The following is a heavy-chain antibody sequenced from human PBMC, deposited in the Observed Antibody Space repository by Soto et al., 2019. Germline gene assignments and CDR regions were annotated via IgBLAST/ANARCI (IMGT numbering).Heavy chain of an antibody. CDR1: GFTFSNYW. D-gene: IGHD2-15*01. V-gene: IGHV3-74*01. Sequence: GVSLRLSCAASGFTFSNYWMHWVRQAPGKGLVWVSRIDSDGSRITYADFVKGRFTISRDNAKNTVYLHMNSLTAEDTAVYYCVRTSLVVAVATREDFWGHGTLVTVSS. J-gene: IGHJ4*01. CDR2: IDSDGSRI. CDR3: VRTSLVVAVATREDF.